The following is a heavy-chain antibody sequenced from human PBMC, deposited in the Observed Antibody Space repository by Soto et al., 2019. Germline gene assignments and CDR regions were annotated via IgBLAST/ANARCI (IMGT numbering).Heavy chain of an antibody. D-gene: IGHD2-15*01. CDR3: AKDADIVVVVAATPSFAFDI. J-gene: IGHJ3*02. CDR1: GFTFSSYA. CDR2: ISGSGGST. V-gene: IGHV3-23*01. Sequence: GGSLRLSCAASGFTFSSYAMSWVRQAPGKGLEWVSAISGSGGSTYYADSVKGRFTISRDNSKNTLYLQMNSLRAEDTAVYYCAKDADIVVVVAATPSFAFDIWGQGTMVTVSS.